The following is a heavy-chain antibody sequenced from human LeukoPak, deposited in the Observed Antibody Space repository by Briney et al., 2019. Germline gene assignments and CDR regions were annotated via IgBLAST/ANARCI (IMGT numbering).Heavy chain of an antibody. CDR2: INPSGGST. Sequence: ASVKVSCKASGYTFTSYYMHWVRQAPGHGLEWMGIINPSGGSTSYAQKFQGRVTMTRDMSTSTVYMELSSLRSEDTAVYYCARQPTTVTTKGAFDIWGQGTMVTVSS. CDR1: GYTFTSYY. CDR3: ARQPTTVTTKGAFDI. D-gene: IGHD4-17*01. J-gene: IGHJ3*02. V-gene: IGHV1-46*01.